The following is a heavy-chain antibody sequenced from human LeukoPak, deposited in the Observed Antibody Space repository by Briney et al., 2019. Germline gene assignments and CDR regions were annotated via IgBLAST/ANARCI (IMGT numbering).Heavy chain of an antibody. V-gene: IGHV3-33*01. J-gene: IGHJ4*02. Sequence: GGSLGLSCAESGFTFRSYGMHWVRQAPGKGLEWVAVIWYDGSNKYYADSVKGRFTISRDNSKNTLYLQMNSLRAEDTAVYYCAGDKFDALDYWGQGTLVTVSS. CDR2: IWYDGSNK. CDR3: AGDKFDALDY. CDR1: GFTFRSYG.